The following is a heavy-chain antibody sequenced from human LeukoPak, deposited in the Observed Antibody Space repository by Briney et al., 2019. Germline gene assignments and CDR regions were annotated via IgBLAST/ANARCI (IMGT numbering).Heavy chain of an antibody. V-gene: IGHV3-30-3*01. CDR1: GFTFSSYA. Sequence: PGRSLRLSCAASGFTFSSYAMHWVRQAPGKGLEWVAVISYDGSNKYYADSVKGRFTISRDNSKNTLYLQMNSLRAEDTAVYYCARDSRIQLWSYYYYGMDVWGQGTTVTVPS. CDR3: ARDSRIQLWSYYYYGMDV. CDR2: ISYDGSNK. D-gene: IGHD5-18*01. J-gene: IGHJ6*02.